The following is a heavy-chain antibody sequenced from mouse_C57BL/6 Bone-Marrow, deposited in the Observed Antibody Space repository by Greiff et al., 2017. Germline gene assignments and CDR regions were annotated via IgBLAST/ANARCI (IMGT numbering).Heavy chain of an antibody. D-gene: IGHD2-14*01. J-gene: IGHJ2*01. CDR3: ARDDRFDY. CDR1: GFTFSSYA. Sequence: EVQLVESGGGLVKPGGSLKLSCAASGFTFSSYAMSWVRQTPEKRLEWVATISDGGSYTYYPDNVKGRFTISRDNAKNNLYLQMSHLKSEDTAMYYCARDDRFDYWGQGTTLTVSS. V-gene: IGHV5-4*01. CDR2: ISDGGSYT.